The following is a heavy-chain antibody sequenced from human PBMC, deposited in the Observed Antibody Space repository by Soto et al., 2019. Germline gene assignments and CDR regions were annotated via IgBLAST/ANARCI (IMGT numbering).Heavy chain of an antibody. D-gene: IGHD3-9*01. V-gene: IGHV3-30-3*01. J-gene: IGHJ4*02. CDR2: ISYDGISK. CDR3: AKDGYLDTYYFDY. CDR1: GFTFSSYA. Sequence: QVQLVESGGGVVQPGRSLRLSCAASGFTFSSYAMHWVRQAPGKGREWVAVISYDGISKHYADSVKGRFSISRDASENTLYVQMNSLRAEDTAVYYCAKDGYLDTYYFDYWGQGTLVTVSS.